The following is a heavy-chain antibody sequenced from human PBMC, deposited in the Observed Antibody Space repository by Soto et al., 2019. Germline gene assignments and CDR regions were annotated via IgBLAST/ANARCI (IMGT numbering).Heavy chain of an antibody. J-gene: IGHJ4*02. Sequence: GGSLRLSCAASGFTFNIYGMHWVRQAPDKGLEWVALISYDGSNQYYADSVKGRFTISRDNSKNTLFLQMNSLRADDTAVYYCAKDQASGQGSFDSWGQGTMVTVSS. CDR1: GFTFNIYG. CDR3: AKDQASGQGSFDS. CDR2: ISYDGSNQ. V-gene: IGHV3-30*18.